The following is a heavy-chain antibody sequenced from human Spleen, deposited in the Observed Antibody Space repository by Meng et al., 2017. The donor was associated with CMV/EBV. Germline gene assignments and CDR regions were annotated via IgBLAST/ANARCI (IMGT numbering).Heavy chain of an antibody. CDR1: GGSVSSGSYY. CDR2: ISYIGST. J-gene: IGHJ3*02. V-gene: IGHV4-61*01. D-gene: IGHD1/OR15-1a*01. Sequence: SETLSLTCTVSGGSVSSGSYYWSWLRQPPGKGLEWIGYISYIGSTNYNPSLKSRVTISVDTSKNQFSLKLSSETAADTAVYYCARDILEHNAFDMWGQGTMVTVSS. CDR3: ARDILEHNAFDM.